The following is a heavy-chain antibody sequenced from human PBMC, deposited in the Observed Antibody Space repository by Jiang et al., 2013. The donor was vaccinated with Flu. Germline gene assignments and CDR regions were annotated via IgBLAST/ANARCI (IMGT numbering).Heavy chain of an antibody. CDR3: ARAGMVRALDY. CDR1: GGSISSYY. V-gene: IGHV4-59*13. CDR2: IYYSGST. J-gene: IGHJ4*02. Sequence: TLSLTCTVSGGSISSYYWSWIRQPPGKGLEWIGYIYYSGSTNYNPSLKSRVTISVGTSKNQFSLKLSSVTAADTAVYYCARAGMVRALDYWGQGTLVTVSS. D-gene: IGHD3-10*01.